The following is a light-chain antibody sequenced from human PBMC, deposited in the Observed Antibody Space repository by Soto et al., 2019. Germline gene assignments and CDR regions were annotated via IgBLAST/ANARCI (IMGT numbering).Light chain of an antibody. CDR2: LSGDGSH. CDR3: QICDTGARVV. CDR1: SGHSSYA. J-gene: IGLJ2*01. V-gene: IGLV4-69*01. Sequence: QPVLTQSPSASASLGASVKLTCTLSSGHSSYAIAWHQQQPEKGPRSLMKLSGDGSHSKGDGLPDRFSGSRSGAERYLTISGLQSDDDADYYCQICDTGARVVFGGGTKLTVL.